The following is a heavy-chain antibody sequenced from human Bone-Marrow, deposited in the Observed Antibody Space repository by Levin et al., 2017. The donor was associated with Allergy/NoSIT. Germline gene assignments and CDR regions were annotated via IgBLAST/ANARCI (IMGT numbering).Heavy chain of an antibody. D-gene: IGHD3-16*01. J-gene: IGHJ4*02. CDR3: AKDVFGGVRLGFDF. Sequence: AGGSLRLSCAASGFTFNNFAMSWVRQAPGKGLEWVSAINAVGDDLYYADSVKGRFTISRDNSRDTLYLQMASLRAADTAIYYCAKDVFGGVRLGFDFWGQGALVTVSS. CDR1: GFTFNNFA. V-gene: IGHV3-23*01. CDR2: INAVGDDL.